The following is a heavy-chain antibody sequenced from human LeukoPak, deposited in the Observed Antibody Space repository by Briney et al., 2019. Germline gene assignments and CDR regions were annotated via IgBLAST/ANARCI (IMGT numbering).Heavy chain of an antibody. Sequence: GGSLRLSCAASGFTFDDYAMHWVRQAPGKGLEWVSGISWNSGSIGYADSVKGRFTISRDNAKNSLYLQMNSLRAEDMALYYCAKGEYYDFWSGRFDPWGQGTLVTVSS. CDR1: GFTFDDYA. D-gene: IGHD3-3*01. V-gene: IGHV3-9*03. CDR3: AKGEYYDFWSGRFDP. CDR2: ISWNSGSI. J-gene: IGHJ5*02.